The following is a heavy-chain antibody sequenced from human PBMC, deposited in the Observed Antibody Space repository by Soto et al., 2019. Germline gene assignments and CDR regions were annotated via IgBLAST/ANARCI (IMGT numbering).Heavy chain of an antibody. CDR2: INPSDGDT. D-gene: IGHD3-3*01. V-gene: IGHV1-46*01. Sequence: QVQLVQSGTEVKKPGASVKLSCKGSGYTFSSYYMHWVRQAPGQGLEWVGIINPSDGDTSYAQKXQXRXXVSMDTSTNTVYMELRSLRFEDTAVYYCSLSAFDYWGQGTLVTVSS. CDR1: GYTFSSYY. CDR3: SLSAFDY. J-gene: IGHJ4*02.